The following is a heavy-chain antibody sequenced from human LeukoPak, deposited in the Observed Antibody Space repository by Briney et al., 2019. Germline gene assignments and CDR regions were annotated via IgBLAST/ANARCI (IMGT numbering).Heavy chain of an antibody. CDR2: IKQDGSEK. J-gene: IGHJ4*02. CDR3: ARDPGLNV. Sequence: GGSLRPSCAASGFTFSNYWMSWVRQAPGKGLEWVANIKQDGSEKYYVDSVKGRFTISGDNAKNSLYLQMNSLRAGDTAVYYCARDPGLNVWGQGTLVTVSS. V-gene: IGHV3-7*01. D-gene: IGHD3-16*01. CDR1: GFTFSNYW.